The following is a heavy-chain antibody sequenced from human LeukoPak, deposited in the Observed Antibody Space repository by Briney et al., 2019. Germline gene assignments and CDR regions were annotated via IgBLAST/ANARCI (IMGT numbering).Heavy chain of an antibody. D-gene: IGHD5-24*01. CDR3: ARSPRDCNSL. CDR2: ISSDGCST. Sequence: GGSARLSCSASGFTFSRYWMYWVRQAPGKGLVWVSGISSDGCSTVYADSVKGRFTISRDNAKNTLYLQMYSLGADDTAIYYCARSPRDCNSLWGQGTLVTVSS. V-gene: IGHV3-74*01. CDR1: GFTFSRYW. J-gene: IGHJ4*02.